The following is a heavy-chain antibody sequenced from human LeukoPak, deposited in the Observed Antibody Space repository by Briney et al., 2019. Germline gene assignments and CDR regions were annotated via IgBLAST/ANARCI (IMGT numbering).Heavy chain of an antibody. Sequence: GSSVKVSCKASGGTFSSYAISWVRQAPGQGLEWMGGIIPIFGTANYAQKFQSRVTITTDESTSTAYMELSSLRSEDTAVYYCARDSTGGYHFDYWGQGTLVTVSS. D-gene: IGHD3-22*01. J-gene: IGHJ4*02. CDR3: ARDSTGGYHFDY. V-gene: IGHV1-69*05. CDR1: GGTFSSYA. CDR2: IIPIFGTA.